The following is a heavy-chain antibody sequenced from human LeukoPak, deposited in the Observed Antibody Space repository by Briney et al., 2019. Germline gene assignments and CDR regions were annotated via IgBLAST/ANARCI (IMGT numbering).Heavy chain of an antibody. CDR3: ARARKQQLYFDAFDI. V-gene: IGHV4-4*07. CDR1: GGSISSYY. J-gene: IGHJ3*02. CDR2: IYTSGST. D-gene: IGHD6-13*01. Sequence: PSETLSLTCTVSGGSISSYYWSWIRQPAGKGLEWIGRIYTSGSTNYNPSLKSRVTMSVDTSKNQFSLKLSSVTAADTAVYYCARARKQQLYFDAFDIWGQGTMVTVSS.